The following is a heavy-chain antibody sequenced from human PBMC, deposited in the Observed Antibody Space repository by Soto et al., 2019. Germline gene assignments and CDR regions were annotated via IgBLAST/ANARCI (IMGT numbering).Heavy chain of an antibody. CDR1: GFTLSSHT. CDR3: ARGYCTRSSCYIGGFYYYGMDV. Sequence: GGSLRLSCAASGFTLSSHTMNWVRQAPGKGLEWVSSISSYSSYKYYTDSVRGRFTVSRDNAKNSLYLQMDSLRAEDTAVYYCARGYCTRSSCYIGGFYYYGMDVWGQGATVTVS. CDR2: ISSYSSYK. J-gene: IGHJ6*02. V-gene: IGHV3-21*01. D-gene: IGHD2-2*01.